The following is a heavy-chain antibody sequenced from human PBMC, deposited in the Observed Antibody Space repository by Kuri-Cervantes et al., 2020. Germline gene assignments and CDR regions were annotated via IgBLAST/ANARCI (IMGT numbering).Heavy chain of an antibody. CDR2: IHYDGINK. V-gene: IGHV3-30*02. CDR3: ARDLYDSSGFDY. J-gene: IGHJ4*02. Sequence: GGSLRLSCAASGFTFSDYYMSWVRQAPGKGLEWVAFIHYDGINKYYVDSVKGRFTISRDNAKNSLYLQMNSLRAEDTAVYYCARDLYDSSGFDYWGQGTLVTVSS. CDR1: GFTFSDYY. D-gene: IGHD3-22*01.